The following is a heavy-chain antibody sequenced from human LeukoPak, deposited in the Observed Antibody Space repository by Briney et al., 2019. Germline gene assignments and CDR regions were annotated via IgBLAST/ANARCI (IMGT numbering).Heavy chain of an antibody. V-gene: IGHV3-48*03. CDR1: GFTFSSYE. J-gene: IGHJ4*02. CDR2: ISSSGSTI. D-gene: IGHD6-19*01. CDR3: AKGAVAGYFDY. Sequence: PGGSLRLSCAASGFTFSSYEMNWVRQAPGKGLEWVSYISSSGSTIYYADSVKGRFTISRDNSKNTLYLQMNSLRAEDTAVYYCAKGAVAGYFDYWGQGTLVTVSS.